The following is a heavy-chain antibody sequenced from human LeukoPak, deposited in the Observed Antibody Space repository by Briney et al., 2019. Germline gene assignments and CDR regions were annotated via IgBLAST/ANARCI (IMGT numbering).Heavy chain of an antibody. CDR2: ISSSSTI. Sequence: GGSLRLSCAASGFTFSSYSMNWVRQAPGKGLEWVSYISSSSTIYYADSVKGRFTISRDNAKNSLYLQMNSLRAEDTAVYYCAREQLVLESFPIYFDYWGQGTLVTVSS. D-gene: IGHD6-6*01. V-gene: IGHV3-48*01. CDR1: GFTFSSYS. CDR3: AREQLVLESFPIYFDY. J-gene: IGHJ4*02.